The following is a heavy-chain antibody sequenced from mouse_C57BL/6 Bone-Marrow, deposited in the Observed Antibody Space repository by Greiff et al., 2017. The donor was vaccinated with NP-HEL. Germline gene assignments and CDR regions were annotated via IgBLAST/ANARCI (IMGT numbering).Heavy chain of an antibody. Sequence: QVQLQQSDAELVKPGASVKMSCKVSGYTFTDHTIHWMKQRPEQGLEWIGYIYPRDGSTKYNEKFKGKATLTADKSSSTAYMQLNSLTSEDSAVYFCARWNFLLNYYGSSYWYFDVWGTGTTVTVSS. D-gene: IGHD1-1*01. V-gene: IGHV1-78*01. J-gene: IGHJ1*03. CDR1: GYTFTDHT. CDR2: IYPRDGST. CDR3: ARWNFLLNYYGSSYWYFDV.